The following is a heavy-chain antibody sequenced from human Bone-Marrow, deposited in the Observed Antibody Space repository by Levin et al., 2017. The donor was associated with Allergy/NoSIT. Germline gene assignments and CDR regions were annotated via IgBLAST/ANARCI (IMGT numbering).Heavy chain of an antibody. D-gene: IGHD6-13*01. CDR2: ISITSSYI. CDR1: GFTFSLTT. CDR3: AAEGTQQVARAFDI. Sequence: PGGSLRLSCTASGFTFSLTTMNWVRQAPGKGLEWVSSISITSSYIYYADSVKGRFTISRDNAKNSLYLEMNSLTAEDTGVYYCAAEGTQQVARAFDIWGQGTVVTVSS. V-gene: IGHV3-21*06. J-gene: IGHJ3*02.